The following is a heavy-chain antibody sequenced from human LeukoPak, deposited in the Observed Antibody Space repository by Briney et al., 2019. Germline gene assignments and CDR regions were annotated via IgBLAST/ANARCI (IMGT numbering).Heavy chain of an antibody. Sequence: GGSLRLPCAASGFTFSSYAMSWVRQAPGKGLEWVSGISDRGDSTYYPDSVKGRFTISRDNSKNTLHLQMNSLRAEDTAVYYCAKSPYGSGAHWFDPWGQGTLVTVSS. D-gene: IGHD3-10*01. J-gene: IGHJ5*02. CDR1: GFTFSSYA. CDR2: ISDRGDST. V-gene: IGHV3-23*01. CDR3: AKSPYGSGAHWFDP.